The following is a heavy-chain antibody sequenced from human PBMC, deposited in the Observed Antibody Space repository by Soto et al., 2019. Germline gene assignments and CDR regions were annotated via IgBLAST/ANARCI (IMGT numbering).Heavy chain of an antibody. CDR1: GGTFSSYA. Sequence: SVKVSCKASGGTFSSYAISWVRQAPGQGLEWMGGIIPIFGTANYAQKFQGRVTITADESTSTAYMELSSLRSEDTAVYYCARDVDGGSNWFDPWGQGTLVTVSS. D-gene: IGHD2-15*01. CDR3: ARDVDGGSNWFDP. J-gene: IGHJ5*02. V-gene: IGHV1-69*13. CDR2: IIPIFGTA.